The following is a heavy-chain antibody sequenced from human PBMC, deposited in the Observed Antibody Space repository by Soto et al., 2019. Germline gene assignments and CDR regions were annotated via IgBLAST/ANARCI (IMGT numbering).Heavy chain of an antibody. CDR2: IIPILGIA. J-gene: IGHJ4*02. CDR1: GGTFSSYT. CDR3: ASIKSYGAYTYFDY. V-gene: IGHV1-69*02. Sequence: QVQLVQSGAEVKKPGSSVKVSCKASGGTFSSYTISWVRQAPGQGLEWMGRIIPILGIANYAQKFQGRVTXXAXKXXSTAYMELSSLRSEDTAVYYCASIKSYGAYTYFDYWGQGTLVTVSS. D-gene: IGHD4-17*01.